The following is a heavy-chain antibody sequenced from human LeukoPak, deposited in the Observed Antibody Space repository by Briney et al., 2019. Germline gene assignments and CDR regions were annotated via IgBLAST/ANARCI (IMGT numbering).Heavy chain of an antibody. D-gene: IGHD2-2*03. CDR1: GGSISSGGYY. CDR2: IYHNGKT. CDR3: ARASEGIGFFDY. V-gene: IGHV4-61*08. Sequence: SETLSLTCTVSGGSISSGGYYWSWIRQPPGKGLEWIGYIYHNGKTNYNPSLTSRLTISLDTSKTQFSLNLISMTAADTAIYYCARASEGIGFFDYWGQGILVTVSS. J-gene: IGHJ4*02.